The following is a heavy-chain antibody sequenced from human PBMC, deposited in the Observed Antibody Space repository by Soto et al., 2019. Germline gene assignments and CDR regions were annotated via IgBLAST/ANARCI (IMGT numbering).Heavy chain of an antibody. CDR3: AKDGSHNCDY. J-gene: IGHJ4*02. CDR2: MSYDGSNE. Sequence: QVQLVESGGGVVQPGRSLRLSCAASGFTFSHYAMHWVRQAPGKGLEWVALMSYDGSNEYYADSVKGRFTISRDNSKNPLYLQMISLRAEDTAVYDCAKDGSHNCDYWGQGTLVTVSS. D-gene: IGHD1-26*01. V-gene: IGHV3-30*18. CDR1: GFTFSHYA.